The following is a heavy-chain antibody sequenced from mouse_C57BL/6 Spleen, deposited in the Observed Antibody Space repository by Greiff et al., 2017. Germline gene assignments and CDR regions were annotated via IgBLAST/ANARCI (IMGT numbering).Heavy chain of an antibody. CDR1: GYSFTGYY. Sequence: EVQLQQSGPELVKPGASVKISCKASGYSFTGYYMNWVKQSPEKSLEWIGEINPSTGGTTYNQKFKAKATLTVDKSSSTAYMQLKSLTSEDSAVYYCARKELAWFAYWGQVTLVTVSA. J-gene: IGHJ3*01. CDR3: ARKELAWFAY. CDR2: INPSTGGT. V-gene: IGHV1-42*01.